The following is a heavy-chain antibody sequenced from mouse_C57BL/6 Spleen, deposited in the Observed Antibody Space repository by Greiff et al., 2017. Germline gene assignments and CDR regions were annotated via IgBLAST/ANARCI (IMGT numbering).Heavy chain of an antibody. CDR1: GYSITSGYY. Sequence: EVKLQESGPGLVKPSQSLSLTCSVTGYSITSGYYWNWIRQFPGNKLEWMGYISYDGSNNYNPSLKNRISITRDTSKNQFFLKLNSVTTEDTATYYCAIVTGTEWYFDVWGTGTTVTVSS. J-gene: IGHJ1*03. CDR2: ISYDGSN. D-gene: IGHD4-1*01. V-gene: IGHV3-6*01. CDR3: AIVTGTEWYFDV.